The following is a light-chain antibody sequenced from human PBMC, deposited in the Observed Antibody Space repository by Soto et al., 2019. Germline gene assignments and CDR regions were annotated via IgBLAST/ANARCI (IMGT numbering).Light chain of an antibody. Sequence: EVVMTQSPASLSVSPGERATLSCRASQSVTTNLAWYQQKPGQAPRLLIYGTSNRAAGVPARYSGSRSGTDFTLTISSLQSEDFAVYYCQQYNSWPLTFGGGTKVEIK. CDR2: GTS. V-gene: IGKV3-15*01. J-gene: IGKJ4*01. CDR3: QQYNSWPLT. CDR1: QSVTTN.